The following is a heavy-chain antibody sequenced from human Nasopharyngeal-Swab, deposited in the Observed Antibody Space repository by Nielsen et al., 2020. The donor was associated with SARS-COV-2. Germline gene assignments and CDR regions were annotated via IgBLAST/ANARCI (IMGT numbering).Heavy chain of an antibody. CDR2: IDPSDSYT. D-gene: IGHD2-2*01. V-gene: IGHV5-10-1*01. CDR3: ARLPYSSTSCYALDS. J-gene: IGHJ5*01. Sequence: VRQMPGKGLQWMGRIDPSDSYTKYSPSFEGHVTFAADKSIGTVYLQWSSLRASDTAMYYCARLPYSSTSCYALDSWGQGTLVTVSS.